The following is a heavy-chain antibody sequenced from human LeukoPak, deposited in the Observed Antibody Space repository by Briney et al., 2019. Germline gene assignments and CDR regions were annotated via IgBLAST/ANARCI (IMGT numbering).Heavy chain of an antibody. V-gene: IGHV3-11*01. CDR1: GFDVDDYY. CDR2: ISTRDNVI. Sequence: PGWSLRLSCAASGFDVDDYYMDWIRQAPGKGLEWVAYISTRDNVIYYADSVKGRFAISTDSAENSVYLQLNRLTVEDTAVYYCAREQWFRWDFWGQGILVSVSS. CDR3: AREQWFRWDF. D-gene: IGHD3-22*01. J-gene: IGHJ4*02.